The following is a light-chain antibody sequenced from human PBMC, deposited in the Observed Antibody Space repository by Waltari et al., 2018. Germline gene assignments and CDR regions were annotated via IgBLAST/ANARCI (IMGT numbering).Light chain of an antibody. Sequence: SYVLTQPPSVSVAPGKTARITCGGNNIGRQSVHWYQQKPGQAPILFLYFDSDRPSGIPERFSGSNVGDTATLTISRVEAGDEADYYCQVWDRSSDSWVFGGGTKLTVL. V-gene: IGLV3-21*04. CDR1: NIGRQS. CDR2: FDS. CDR3: QVWDRSSDSWV. J-gene: IGLJ3*02.